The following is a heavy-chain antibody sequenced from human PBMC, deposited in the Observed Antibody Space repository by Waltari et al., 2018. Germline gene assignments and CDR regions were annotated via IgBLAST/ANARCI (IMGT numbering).Heavy chain of an antibody. CDR1: GFTFSSDW. CDR3: ARGVVGATRSFDS. Sequence: EVQLVESGGGLVQPGGSLRLPCAAAGFTFSSDWRSWVRQAPGKGLEWVANIKQDGSEKYYVDSVKGRFTISRDNAKNSLYLQMNSLGAEDTAVYYCARGVVGATRSFDSWGQGTLVTVSS. D-gene: IGHD1-26*01. J-gene: IGHJ4*02. CDR2: IKQDGSEK. V-gene: IGHV3-7*01.